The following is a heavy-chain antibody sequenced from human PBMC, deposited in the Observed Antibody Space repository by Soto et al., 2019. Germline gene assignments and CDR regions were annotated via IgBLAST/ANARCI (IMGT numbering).Heavy chain of an antibody. CDR3: ARKNYGAYPTDY. CDR2: IYWDDAK. V-gene: IGHV2-5*02. D-gene: IGHD3-10*01. Sequence: QITLKESGPTLVKPTQTLTLTCTFSGFSLSTNGVGVGWIRQPPGKALEWLAVIYWDDAKHYSPSLKSRLTITKDTYKTHVVLTMTTMDPVDTATYYCARKNYGAYPTDYWGQGTLVTVSS. CDR1: GFSLSTNGVG. J-gene: IGHJ4*02.